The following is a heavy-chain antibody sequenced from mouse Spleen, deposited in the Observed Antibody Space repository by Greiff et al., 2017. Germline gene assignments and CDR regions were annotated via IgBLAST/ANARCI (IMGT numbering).Heavy chain of an antibody. V-gene: IGHV5-16*01. CDR2: INYDGSST. CDR3: ARDNGQYAMDY. D-gene: IGHD1-1*01. CDR1: GFTFSDYY. Sequence: EVKLVESEGGLVQPGSSMKLSCTASGFTFSDYYMAWVRQVPEKGLEWVANINYDGSSTYYLDSLKSRFIISRDNAKNILYLQMSSLKSEDTATYYCARDNGQYAMDYWGQGTSVTVSS. J-gene: IGHJ4*01.